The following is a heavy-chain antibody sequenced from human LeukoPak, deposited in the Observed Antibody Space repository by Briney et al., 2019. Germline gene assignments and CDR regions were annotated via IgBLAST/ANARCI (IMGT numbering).Heavy chain of an antibody. CDR2: INPNSGGT. V-gene: IGHV1-2*02. CDR3: ARLDTATAGFNY. J-gene: IGHJ4*02. Sequence: GASVKVSCMASGYTFTGYYMHWVRQAPGQGLEWMGWINPNSGGTNYAQKFQGRVTMTRDTSISTAYMELSRLRSDDTAVYYCARLDTATAGFNYWGQGTLVTVSS. CDR1: GYTFTGYY. D-gene: IGHD5-18*01.